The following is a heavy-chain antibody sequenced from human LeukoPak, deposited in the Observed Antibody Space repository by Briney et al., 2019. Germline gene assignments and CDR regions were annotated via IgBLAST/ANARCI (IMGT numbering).Heavy chain of an antibody. CDR1: GFTFSSYW. J-gene: IGHJ4*02. D-gene: IGHD6-13*01. Sequence: GGSLRLSCAASGFTFSSYWMSWVRQAPGKGLEWVANIKQDGSEKYYVDSVKGRFTISRDNAKNSLYLQMNSLRAEDTAVYYCARDLGDIAAAGTLYWGQGTLVTVSS. V-gene: IGHV3-7*01. CDR3: ARDLGDIAAAGTLY. CDR2: IKQDGSEK.